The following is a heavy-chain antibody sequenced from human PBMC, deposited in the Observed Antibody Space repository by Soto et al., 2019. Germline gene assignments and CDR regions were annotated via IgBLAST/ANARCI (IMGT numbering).Heavy chain of an antibody. CDR1: GGSITSGGFY. CDR2: IFHSGST. D-gene: IGHD6-13*01. CDR3: VRGGIAGNWFDP. Sequence: QVQLQESGPGLVKPSQTLSLTCSVSGGSITSGGFYWSWIRQHPGKGLEWIAYIFHSGSTDYNPSLKSRVIISADTSKTQFSLKLTSVTAADTAVYYCVRGGIAGNWFDPWGQGTLVTVSS. V-gene: IGHV4-31*03. J-gene: IGHJ5*02.